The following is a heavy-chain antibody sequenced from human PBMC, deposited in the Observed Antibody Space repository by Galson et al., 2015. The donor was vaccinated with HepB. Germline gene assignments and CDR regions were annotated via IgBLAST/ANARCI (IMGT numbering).Heavy chain of an antibody. CDR3: ARDLWGPIGIWFDP. Sequence: CAISGDSVPSHSAAWNWIRQSPSRGLEWLGRTYYRSKWYNDYAVSVKSRITINPDTSKNQLSLQLNSVTPEDTVLYYCARDLWGPIGIWFDPWGQVTLVTVSS. D-gene: IGHD7-27*01. J-gene: IGHJ5*02. CDR2: TYYRSKWYN. V-gene: IGHV6-1*01. CDR1: GDSVPSHSAA.